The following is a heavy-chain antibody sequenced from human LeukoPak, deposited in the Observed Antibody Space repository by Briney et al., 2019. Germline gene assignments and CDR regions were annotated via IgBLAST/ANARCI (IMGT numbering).Heavy chain of an antibody. J-gene: IGHJ4*02. CDR1: GYA. CDR2: IGASGTST. CDR3: AKILEVAATRSLDS. V-gene: IGHV3-23*01. D-gene: IGHD6-19*01. Sequence: AGSLRLSCAASGYAMTWVRQAPGKGLVWVSSIGASGTSTYYADSVNGRFTISRDNSKNTPYLQMNSLRTDDTAVYYCAKILEVAATRSLDSWGQGTLVTVSS.